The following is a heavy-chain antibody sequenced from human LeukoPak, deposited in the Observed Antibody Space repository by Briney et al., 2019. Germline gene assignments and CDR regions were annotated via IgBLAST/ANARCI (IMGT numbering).Heavy chain of an antibody. D-gene: IGHD6-19*01. CDR3: ARLGAVAGIDI. J-gene: IGHJ3*02. CDR1: GYNFNTYW. CDR2: IYPGDSDT. V-gene: IGHV5-51*01. Sequence: PGESLKISCKTSGYNFNTYWIGWVRQKPGKGLESMGIIYPGDSDTRYSPSFQGQVTISADRSISTAYLQWSSLKASDTAMYYCARLGAVAGIDIWGQGTLVTVSS.